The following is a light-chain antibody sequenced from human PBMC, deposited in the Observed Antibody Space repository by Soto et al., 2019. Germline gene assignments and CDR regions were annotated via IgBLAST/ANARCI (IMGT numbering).Light chain of an antibody. J-gene: IGKJ5*01. CDR1: QSISSW. Sequence: DIQMTQSPSTLSASVGDRVTITCRASQSISSWLAWYQQKPGKAPKLLIYDASSLESGVPSRFSGSGSGTEFTLTISSLQPDDFAVYYCQQARRFPITFGQGTRLEIK. CDR2: DAS. CDR3: QQARRFPIT. V-gene: IGKV1-5*01.